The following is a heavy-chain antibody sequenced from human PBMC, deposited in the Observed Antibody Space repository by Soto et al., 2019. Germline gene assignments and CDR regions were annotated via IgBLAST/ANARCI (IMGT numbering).Heavy chain of an antibody. D-gene: IGHD3-16*01. CDR1: GGSISSYY. CDR3: SRDSLPGGPSFSYYYYGMDV. V-gene: IGHV4-59*01. CDR2: IYYSEST. Sequence: SETLSLTCTVSGGSISSYYWSWIRQPPGKGLEWIGYIYYSESTNYNPSLKSRVNISVDTSKNQFSLKLSSVTAADTAVYYCSRDSLPGGPSFSYYYYGMDVWGQGTTVTVSS. J-gene: IGHJ6*02.